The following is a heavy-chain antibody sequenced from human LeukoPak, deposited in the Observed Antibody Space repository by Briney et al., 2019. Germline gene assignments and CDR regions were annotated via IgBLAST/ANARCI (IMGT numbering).Heavy chain of an antibody. V-gene: IGHV4-59*11. Sequence: PSDTLSLTCAVSGGSISGQYWSWVRQPPGKGLEWIAYISYRGVTNFNPSLKSRVAISVDTSTNQFSLKLSSVTAADTAVYYCARAWDYYDSSGDHIHFDYWGQGTLVTVSS. CDR3: ARAWDYYDSSGDHIHFDY. CDR2: ISYRGVT. CDR1: GGSISGQY. D-gene: IGHD3-22*01. J-gene: IGHJ4*02.